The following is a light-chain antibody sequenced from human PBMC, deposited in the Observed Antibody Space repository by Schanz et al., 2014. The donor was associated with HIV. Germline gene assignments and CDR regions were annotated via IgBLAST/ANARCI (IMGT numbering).Light chain of an antibody. CDR3: LSFDSTLSVFV. Sequence: QSVLTQPPSASGTPGQRVTISCSGNSSNIGSNFVYWYQQFPGTAPKLLIYRNNQRPSGVPDRFSGSKSGTSASLAISGLQSEDEADYYCLSFDSTLSVFVFGSGTKLTVL. J-gene: IGLJ1*01. CDR2: RNN. CDR1: SSNIGSNF. V-gene: IGLV1-47*01.